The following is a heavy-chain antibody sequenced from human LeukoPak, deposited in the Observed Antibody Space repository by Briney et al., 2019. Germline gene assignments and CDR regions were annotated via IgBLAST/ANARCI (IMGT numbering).Heavy chain of an antibody. D-gene: IGHD2-21*02. V-gene: IGHV3-53*01. J-gene: IGHJ4*02. CDR3: ARDLCKTRGGDCYAK. CDR2: IYSGGST. Sequence: GSLRLSCAASGFTVSSNYMSWVRQAPGKGLEWVSVIYSGGSTYYADSVKGRFTISRDNSKNTLYLQMNSLRAEDTAVYYCARDLCKTRGGDCYAKWGQGTLVTVSS. CDR1: GFTVSSNY.